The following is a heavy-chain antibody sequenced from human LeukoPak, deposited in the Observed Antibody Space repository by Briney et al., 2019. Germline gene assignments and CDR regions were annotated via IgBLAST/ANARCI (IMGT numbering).Heavy chain of an antibody. CDR3: AREVGATRRPEGGWFDP. J-gene: IGHJ5*02. Sequence: ASVKVSCKASGYTFTSYGISWVRQAPGQGLEWMGWISAYNGNTNYAQKFQGRVTITADESTSTAYMELSSLRSEDTAVYYCAREVGATRRPEGGWFDPWGQGTLVTVSS. CDR1: GYTFTSYG. D-gene: IGHD1-26*01. V-gene: IGHV1-18*01. CDR2: ISAYNGNT.